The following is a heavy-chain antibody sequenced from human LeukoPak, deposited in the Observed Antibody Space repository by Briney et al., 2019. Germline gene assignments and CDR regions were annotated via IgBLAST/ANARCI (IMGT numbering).Heavy chain of an antibody. J-gene: IGHJ5*02. D-gene: IGHD2-2*01. V-gene: IGHV4-34*01. CDR3: ARGQVPAARGYNWFDP. Sequence: SETLSLTCAVYGWSFNNYYWNWIRQPPGKGLEWIGEINARGDTNYNPSLKSRVNISVDTSKKQFSLRLTSMIAADTALYYCARGQVPAARGYNWFDPWGQGTLVTVSS. CDR1: GWSFNNYY. CDR2: INARGDT.